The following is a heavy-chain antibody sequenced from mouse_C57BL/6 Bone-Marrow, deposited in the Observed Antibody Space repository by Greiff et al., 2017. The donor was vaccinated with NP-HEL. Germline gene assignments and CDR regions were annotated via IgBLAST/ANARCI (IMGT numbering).Heavy chain of an antibody. J-gene: IGHJ1*03. CDR2: INPNNGGT. CDR3: GRSEYLLSAWYFDV. V-gene: IGHV1-26*01. Sequence: EVKLQQPGPELVKPGASVKLSCKASGYTFTDYYMNWVKQSHGKSLEWIGDINPNNGGTSYNQKFKGKATLTVDQSSSTAYMELRSLTSEDSAVYNCGRSEYLLSAWYFDVWGTATTVTVSS. CDR1: GYTFTDYY. D-gene: IGHD5-2*01.